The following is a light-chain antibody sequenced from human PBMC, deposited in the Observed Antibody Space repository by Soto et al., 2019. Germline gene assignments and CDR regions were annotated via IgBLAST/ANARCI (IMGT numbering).Light chain of an antibody. Sequence: DIQMTQSPSSLSVSVGDRVTITCRASETINTWLAWYQQKPGKAPKILIYDAFKLERGVPSRLSGSGSGAEFTLTISSLQPDDLGTYYCQQYSSYPLTFGGGTKVEL. V-gene: IGKV1-5*01. CDR1: ETINTW. CDR3: QQYSSYPLT. J-gene: IGKJ4*01. CDR2: DAF.